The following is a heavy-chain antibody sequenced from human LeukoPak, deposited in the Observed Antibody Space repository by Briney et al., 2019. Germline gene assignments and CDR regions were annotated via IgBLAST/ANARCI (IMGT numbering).Heavy chain of an antibody. CDR2: ISYDASNK. J-gene: IGHJ4*02. Sequence: GGSLRLSCAASGFTFSRYGMHWVRQTPGKGLEWVAVISYDASNKYYADSVKGRFTISRDNSKNTLYLQMSSLRPEDTAVYYCAKDRDYYGSGTYGTFDYWGQGILVTVSS. V-gene: IGHV3-30*18. CDR3: AKDRDYYGSGTYGTFDY. D-gene: IGHD3-10*01. CDR1: GFTFSRYG.